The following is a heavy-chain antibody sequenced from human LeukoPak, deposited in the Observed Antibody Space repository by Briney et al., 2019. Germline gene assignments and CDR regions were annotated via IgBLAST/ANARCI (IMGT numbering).Heavy chain of an antibody. CDR3: AREPLNTATNWFDP. D-gene: IGHD5-18*01. J-gene: IGHJ5*02. Sequence: PSVKVSCKASGGTFSSYAISWVRQAPGQGLEWMGGIIPIFGTANYAQKFQGRVTITADESTSTAYMELSSLRSEDTAVYYCAREPLNTATNWFDPWGQGTLVTVSS. CDR2: IIPIFGTA. CDR1: GGTFSSYA. V-gene: IGHV1-69*13.